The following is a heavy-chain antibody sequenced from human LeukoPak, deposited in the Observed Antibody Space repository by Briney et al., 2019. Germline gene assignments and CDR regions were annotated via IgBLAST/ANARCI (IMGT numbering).Heavy chain of an antibody. CDR3: TKDRPEAYFDY. D-gene: IGHD2-2*01. CDR2: ISSDSSYI. CDR1: GFNFNTYT. J-gene: IGHJ4*02. V-gene: IGHV3-21*01. Sequence: GGSLRLSCAASGFNFNTYTMNWVRQAAGKGLEWVSSISSDSSYIYYADAVHGRFTDSRDNAKYSLYLQMNSLRAEDTAVYYCTKDRPEAYFDYWGQGTLVTVSS.